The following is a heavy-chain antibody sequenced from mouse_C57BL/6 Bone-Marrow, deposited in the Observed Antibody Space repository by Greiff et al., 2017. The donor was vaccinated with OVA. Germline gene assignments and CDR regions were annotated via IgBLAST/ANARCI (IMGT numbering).Heavy chain of an antibody. Sequence: VQLVESGPGLVAPSQSLSITCTVSGFSLTSYAISWVRQPPGKGLEWLGVIWTGGGTNYNSALKSRQSISKDNPKSQVFLKMNSLPTDDTARYYCARKGDYDAGDYYAMDYWGQGTSVTVAS. J-gene: IGHJ4*01. CDR3: ARKGDYDAGDYYAMDY. CDR1: GFSLTSYA. CDR2: IWTGGGT. D-gene: IGHD2-4*01. V-gene: IGHV2-9-1*01.